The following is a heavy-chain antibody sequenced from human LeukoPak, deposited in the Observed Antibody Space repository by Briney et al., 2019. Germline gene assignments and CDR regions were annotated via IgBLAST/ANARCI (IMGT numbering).Heavy chain of an antibody. CDR3: ARVGYSYGLDYFDY. CDR2: ISSSGSTI. V-gene: IGHV3-48*03. CDR1: GFTFSGYE. J-gene: IGHJ4*02. Sequence: GGSLRLSCGASGFTFSGYEMNWVRQAPGKGLEWVSYISSSGSTIYYSDSVKGRFTISRDNAKNSLYLQMNSLRAEDTAVYYCARVGYSYGLDYFDYWGQGNLVTVSS. D-gene: IGHD5-18*01.